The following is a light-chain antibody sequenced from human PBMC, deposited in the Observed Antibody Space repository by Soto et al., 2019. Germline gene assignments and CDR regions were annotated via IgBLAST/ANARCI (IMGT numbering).Light chain of an antibody. CDR1: QSVSSY. Sequence: EIVLTHSPSTLSLSPGSRSNLSCGASQSVSSYLASYQQKPGQAPRLLIYDASNRATGIPASFSGSGSATDFTLPISSLEPQDFAAYYCQQRSNWHPLTFGGGTKVDIK. J-gene: IGKJ4*01. CDR2: DAS. CDR3: QQRSNWHPLT. V-gene: IGKV3-11*01.